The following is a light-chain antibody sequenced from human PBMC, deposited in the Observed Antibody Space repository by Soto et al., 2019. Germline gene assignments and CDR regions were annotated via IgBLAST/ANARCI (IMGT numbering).Light chain of an antibody. CDR2: DVS. Sequence: QSVRSQPASVSGSPGQSITISCTGTSSDDGGYNYVSWYQQHPGKAPKLMIYDVSNRPSGVSNRFSGSKSGNTASLTISGLQAEDEADYYCSSYTSSSTLEVFGTGTKLTVL. V-gene: IGLV2-14*01. J-gene: IGLJ1*01. CDR1: SSDDGGYNY. CDR3: SSYTSSSTLEV.